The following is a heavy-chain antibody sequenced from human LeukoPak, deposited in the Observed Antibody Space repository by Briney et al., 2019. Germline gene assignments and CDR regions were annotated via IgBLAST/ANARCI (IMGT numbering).Heavy chain of an antibody. CDR3: ARDYYYDSSGYSNY. CDR1: GFTFSDYY. D-gene: IGHD3-22*01. Sequence: PGGSLRLSCAASGFTFSDYYMGWIRQAPGKGLEWVSYISSSGSTIYYADSVKGRFTISRDNAKNSLYLQMNSLRAEDTAVYYCARDYYYDSSGYSNYWGQGTLVTVSS. J-gene: IGHJ4*02. CDR2: ISSSGSTI. V-gene: IGHV3-11*01.